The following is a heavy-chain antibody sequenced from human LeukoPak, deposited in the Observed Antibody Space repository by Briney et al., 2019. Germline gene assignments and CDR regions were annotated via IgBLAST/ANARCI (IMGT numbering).Heavy chain of an antibody. CDR3: TRLDLFYYDGSDYPG. CDR2: IRTKATSYAT. J-gene: IGHJ4*02. V-gene: IGHV3-73*01. Sequence: GGSLKLSCAGSGFTFSGSAMHWVRQASGEGLEWVAHIRTKATSYATAYAASVKGRFTISRDDSKNTAYLQMNSLKTEDTAVYYCTRLDLFYYDGSDYPGWGQGTLVTVSS. CDR1: GFTFSGSA. D-gene: IGHD3-22*01.